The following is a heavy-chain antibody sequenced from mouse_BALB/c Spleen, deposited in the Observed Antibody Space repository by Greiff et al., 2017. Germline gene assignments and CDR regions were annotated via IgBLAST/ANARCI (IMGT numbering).Heavy chain of an antibody. J-gene: IGHJ4*01. V-gene: IGHV5-17*02. CDR3: ARELRNAMDY. D-gene: IGHD2-12*01. Sequence: EVQLVESGGGLVQPGGSRKLSCAASGFTFSSFGMHWVRQAPEKGLEWVAYISSGSSTIYYADTVKGRFTISRDNPKNTLFLQMTSLRSEDTAMYYCARELRNAMDYGGQGTSVTVSS. CDR2: ISSGSSTI. CDR1: GFTFSSFG.